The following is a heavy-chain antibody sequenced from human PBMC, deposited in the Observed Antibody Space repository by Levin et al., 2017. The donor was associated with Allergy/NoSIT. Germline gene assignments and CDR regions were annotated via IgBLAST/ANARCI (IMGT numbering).Heavy chain of an antibody. Sequence: PSETLSLTCAVYGGSFSGYYWSWIRQPPGKGLEWIGEINHSGSTNYNPSLKSRVTISVDTSKNQFSLKLGSVTAADTAVYYCARGPRYYYYGMDVWGQGTTVTVSS. CDR2: INHSGST. CDR1: GGSFSGYY. CDR3: ARGPRYYYYGMDV. J-gene: IGHJ6*02. V-gene: IGHV4-34*01.